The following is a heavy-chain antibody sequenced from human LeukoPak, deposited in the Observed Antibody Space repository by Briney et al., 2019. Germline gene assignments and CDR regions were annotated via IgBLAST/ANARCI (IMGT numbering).Heavy chain of an antibody. CDR2: ISWNSGSI. V-gene: IGHV3-9*01. CDR1: GFTFDDYS. CDR3: AQDMSSSWFYYFDY. Sequence: PGRSLRLSCAASGFTFDDYSMHWVRQAPGKGLEWVSGISWNSGSIGYADSVEGRFTISRDNAKNSLYLQMNSLRAEDTALYYCAQDMSSSWFYYFDYWGQGTLVTVSS. D-gene: IGHD6-13*01. J-gene: IGHJ4*02.